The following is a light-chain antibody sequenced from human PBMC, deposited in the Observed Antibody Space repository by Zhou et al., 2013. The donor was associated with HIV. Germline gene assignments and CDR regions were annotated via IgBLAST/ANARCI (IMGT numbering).Light chain of an antibody. J-gene: IGKJ2*01. CDR1: ETVGRS. CDR3: QQYYDYPRT. V-gene: IGKV1-5*01. Sequence: IQMTQSPSIVSASLGVRVTITCRANETVGRSLAWYQQKPGKAPNLLVFGASILQSGVPSRFSGNGSGTDFALTVDCLQSEDFATYYCQQYYDYPRTFGQGT. CDR2: GAS.